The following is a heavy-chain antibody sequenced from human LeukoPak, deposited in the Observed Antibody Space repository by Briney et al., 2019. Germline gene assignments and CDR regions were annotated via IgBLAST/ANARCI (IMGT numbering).Heavy chain of an antibody. Sequence: PGRSLRLSCAASGFTFSSYAMHWVRQAPGKGLEWVAVVSYDGSNKYYADSVKGRFTISRDNSKNTLYLQMNSLRAEDTAVYYCARDSGFSSSWYYFDHWGQGTLVTVSS. J-gene: IGHJ4*02. V-gene: IGHV3-30-3*01. CDR3: ARDSGFSSSWYYFDH. CDR2: VSYDGSNK. CDR1: GFTFSSYA. D-gene: IGHD6-13*01.